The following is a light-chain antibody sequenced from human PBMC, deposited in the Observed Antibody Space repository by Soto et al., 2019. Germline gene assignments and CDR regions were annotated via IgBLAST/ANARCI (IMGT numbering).Light chain of an antibody. CDR2: CAS. J-gene: IGKJ1*01. CDR3: QQYGSSLWT. CDR1: QSVSSSY. Sequence: EIVLTQSPGTLSLSPGERATLSCRASQSVSSSYLAWYQQKPGQAPRLLIYCASSRATAIPDRFSGSGSGTDFTLTISRLEPEDFAVYYCQQYGSSLWTFGNGTKVEIK. V-gene: IGKV3-20*01.